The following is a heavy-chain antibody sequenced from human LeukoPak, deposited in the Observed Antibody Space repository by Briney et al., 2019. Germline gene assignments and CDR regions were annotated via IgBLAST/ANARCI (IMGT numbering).Heavy chain of an antibody. V-gene: IGHV3-30*04. Sequence: GGSLRLSCAASGFTFSSYAMHWVRQAPGKGLEWVAVISYDGSNKYYADSVKGRFTISRDNSKNTLYLQMNSLRSDDTAVYYCARDGNPPFYSSSWYNYYYYMDVWGKGTTVTISS. D-gene: IGHD6-13*01. CDR1: GFTFSSYA. CDR3: ARDGNPPFYSSSWYNYYYYMDV. J-gene: IGHJ6*03. CDR2: ISYDGSNK.